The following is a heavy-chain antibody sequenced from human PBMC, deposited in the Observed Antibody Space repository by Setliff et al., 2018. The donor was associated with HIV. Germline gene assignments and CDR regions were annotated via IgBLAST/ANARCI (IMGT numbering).Heavy chain of an antibody. CDR3: ASPRSAGTYQGAFYYFLDV. D-gene: IGHD2-15*01. Sequence: ASVKVSCKASGGTFNSYAFTWVRQAPGQGLEWMGDFLAVLRKPTYAQKFQGRLTIIADESTSTAYVELSDLRSEDTAVYYCASPRSAGTYQGAFYYFLDVWGRGTTVTVSS. V-gene: IGHV1-69*13. CDR1: GGTFNSYA. J-gene: IGHJ6*03. CDR2: FLAVLRKP.